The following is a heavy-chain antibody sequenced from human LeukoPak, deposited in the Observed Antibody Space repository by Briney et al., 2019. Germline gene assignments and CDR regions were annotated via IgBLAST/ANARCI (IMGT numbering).Heavy chain of an antibody. CDR1: GYIFTNYW. V-gene: IGHV5-51*01. CDR2: IYPDDSDT. Sequence: PGESLQISCKGSGYIFTNYWIAWGRQLPGKGLEWMGIIYPDDSDTRYSPSFQGQVTISADKSISTAYLQWSSLKASDTAMYYCARIWLRAFDIWGQGTMVTVSS. D-gene: IGHD3-16*01. CDR3: ARIWLRAFDI. J-gene: IGHJ3*02.